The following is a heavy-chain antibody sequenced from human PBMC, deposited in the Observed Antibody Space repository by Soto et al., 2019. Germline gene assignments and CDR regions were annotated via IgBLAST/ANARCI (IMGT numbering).Heavy chain of an antibody. V-gene: IGHV3-23*01. Sequence: GSLRLSCAASGFTFSSYAMTWVRQAPGKGLEWVSVISGSGISTDYADSVKGRFTISRDNSKNTLYLQMNSLRAEDTAVYFCAKNTRSGYSDWGLFDYWGRGTLVTVSS. CDR3: AKNTRSGYSDWGLFDY. CDR1: GFTFSSYA. D-gene: IGHD3-3*01. CDR2: ISGSGIST. J-gene: IGHJ4*02.